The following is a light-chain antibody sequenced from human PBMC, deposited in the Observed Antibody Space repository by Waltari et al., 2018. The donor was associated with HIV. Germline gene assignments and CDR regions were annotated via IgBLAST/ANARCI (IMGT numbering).Light chain of an antibody. CDR2: DVN. CDR1: TSDVGFYAS. V-gene: IGLV2-11*01. Sequence: QSALTQPPSVSGSPGQSVSISCSGTTSDVGFYASVSWYQQYPGKAPKLIIFDVNQRPSGVPVRFSGSKSGNTASLTISGLQTEDEADYFCCAYAAGHVSYVFGNGTAVAVL. CDR3: CAYAAGHVSYV. J-gene: IGLJ1*01.